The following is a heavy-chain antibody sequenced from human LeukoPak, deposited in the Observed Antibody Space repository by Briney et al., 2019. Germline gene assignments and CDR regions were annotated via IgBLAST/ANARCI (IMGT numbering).Heavy chain of an antibody. J-gene: IGHJ3*02. CDR3: ARGLQLRSEAFDI. V-gene: IGHV4-39*02. Sequence: SETLSLTCTVSGGSISSSSYYWVWIRQPPGKGLEWIGSIYYSGSTYYNPSLKSRVTISVDTSKNHFSLKLSSVTAADTAVYYCARGLQLRSEAFDIWGQGTMVTVSS. CDR1: GGSISSSSYY. D-gene: IGHD5-24*01. CDR2: IYYSGST.